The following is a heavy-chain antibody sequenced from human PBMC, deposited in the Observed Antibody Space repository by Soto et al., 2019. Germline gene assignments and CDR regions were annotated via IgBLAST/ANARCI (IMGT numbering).Heavy chain of an antibody. CDR2: IYHSGST. V-gene: IGHV4-30-2*03. CDR1: GGSISSGGYS. CDR3: ARHDGFSSGWIFDY. D-gene: IGHD6-19*01. J-gene: IGHJ4*01. Sequence: SETLSLTCAVSGGSISSGGYSWSWIRQPPGKGLEWIGYIYHSGSTYYNPSLKSRVTISVDTSNNQLSLRLRSVTPADTAVYFCARHDGFSSGWIFDYWGHGTLVTVSS.